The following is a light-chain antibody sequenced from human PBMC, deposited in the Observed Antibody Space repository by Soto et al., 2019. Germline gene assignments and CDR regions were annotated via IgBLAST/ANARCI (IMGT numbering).Light chain of an antibody. V-gene: IGLV2-14*01. CDR1: SSDVGTYNS. J-gene: IGLJ1*01. Sequence: QSALTQPASVSGSPGQSITISCTGTSSDVGTYNSVSWYQQYPGKAPKLMIHDVSNRPSGVSNRFSGSKSGNTASLTISGLQAEDEADYYCSSYTSSSSYVFGSGPMLTVL. CDR3: SSYTSSSSYV. CDR2: DVS.